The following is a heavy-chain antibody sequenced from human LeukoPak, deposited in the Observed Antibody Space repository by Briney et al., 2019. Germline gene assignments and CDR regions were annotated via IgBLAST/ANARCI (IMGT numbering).Heavy chain of an antibody. CDR1: GGSISSYY. J-gene: IGHJ4*02. D-gene: IGHD6-19*01. CDR3: ARHRGGWYEFDY. Sequence: SETLSLTFTVSGGSISSYYWSWIRQPPGKGLEWIGYIYYSGSTNYNPSLKSRVTISVDTSKNQFSLKLSSVTAADTAVYYCARHRGGWYEFDYWGQGTLVTVSS. CDR2: IYYSGST. V-gene: IGHV4-59*08.